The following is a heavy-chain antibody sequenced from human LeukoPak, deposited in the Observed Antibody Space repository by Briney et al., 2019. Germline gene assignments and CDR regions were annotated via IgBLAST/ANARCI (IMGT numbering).Heavy chain of an antibody. CDR3: ARNVRDTGTFDN. D-gene: IGHD5-18*01. CDR1: GFTFSSYG. Sequence: GGSLRLSCAASGFTFSSYGMHWVRQAPGKGLEWVAVIWYDGSNKYYADSVKGRFTISRDNSKNTLYLQMNSLRSEDTAVYYCARNVRDTGTFDNWGQGTLVTVSS. CDR2: IWYDGSNK. V-gene: IGHV3-33*01. J-gene: IGHJ4*02.